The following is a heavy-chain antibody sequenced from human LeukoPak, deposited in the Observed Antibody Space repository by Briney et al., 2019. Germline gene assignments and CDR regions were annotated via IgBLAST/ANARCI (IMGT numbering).Heavy chain of an antibody. V-gene: IGHV1-46*01. CDR1: GYTFTSYC. J-gene: IGHJ6*02. CDR3: ARAGGEEQWLGHYYYYGMDV. CDR2: INPSGGST. D-gene: IGHD6-19*01. Sequence: GASVKVSCKASGYTFTSYCMHWVRQAPGQGLEWMGIINPSGGSTSYAQKFQGRVTMTRNTSISTAYMELSSLRSEDTAVYYCARAGGEEQWLGHYYYYGMDVWGQGTTVTVSS.